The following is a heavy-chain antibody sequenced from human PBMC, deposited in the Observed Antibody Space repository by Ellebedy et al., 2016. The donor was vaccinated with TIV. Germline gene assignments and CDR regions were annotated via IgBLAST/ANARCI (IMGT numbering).Heavy chain of an antibody. J-gene: IGHJ2*01. Sequence: MPSETLSLTCTVSGGSISSGDYYWSWLRQHPWKGLEWIGYMYYSGSAYYNPSLKSRVTISLDTSKNQFSLKLSSVTAADTAVYYCARGMKDRSGYFYWYFDLWGRGTLVTVSS. D-gene: IGHD3-22*01. CDR2: MYYSGSA. CDR3: ARGMKDRSGYFYWYFDL. CDR1: GGSISSGDYY. V-gene: IGHV4-31*03.